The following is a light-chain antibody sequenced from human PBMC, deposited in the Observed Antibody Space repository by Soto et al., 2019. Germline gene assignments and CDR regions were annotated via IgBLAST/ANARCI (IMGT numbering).Light chain of an antibody. CDR3: QQYYNWQIT. Sequence: DIQMTQSPSTLSASVGDRVTITCRASQSISSWLAWYQQQPGKAPKLLIYKASSLESGVPSRFRGSGSGTEITLTISSLQSEDFDVYYCQQYYNWQITIGQGTRLEI. V-gene: IGKV1-5*03. CDR2: KAS. J-gene: IGKJ5*01. CDR1: QSISSW.